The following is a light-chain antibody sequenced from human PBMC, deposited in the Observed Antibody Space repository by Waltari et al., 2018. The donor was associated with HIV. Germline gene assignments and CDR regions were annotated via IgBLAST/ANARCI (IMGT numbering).Light chain of an antibody. Sequence: SYELTQPPSVSVSPGQTARITCSGDALPKNYDYWYQQKPGQAPVLMLNKDSERPKGIPERFSASSSGTTVTLTISGVQAEDEADYYCQSADSSNTWVFGGGTKLTVL. CDR1: ALPKNY. CDR2: KDS. CDR3: QSADSSNTWV. J-gene: IGLJ3*02. V-gene: IGLV3-25*03.